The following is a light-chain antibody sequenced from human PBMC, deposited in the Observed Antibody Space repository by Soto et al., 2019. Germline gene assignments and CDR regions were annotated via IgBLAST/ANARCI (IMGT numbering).Light chain of an antibody. CDR2: DAS. CDR3: QQYNSYST. V-gene: IGKV1-5*01. CDR1: QRISAY. J-gene: IGKJ1*01. Sequence: IQLTQSPSTLSAPVGDRVTITCRASQRISAYLAWYQQKPGKAPKLLIYDASSLESGVPSRFSGSGSGTEFTLTISSLQPDDFATYYCQQYNSYSTFGQGTKVDIK.